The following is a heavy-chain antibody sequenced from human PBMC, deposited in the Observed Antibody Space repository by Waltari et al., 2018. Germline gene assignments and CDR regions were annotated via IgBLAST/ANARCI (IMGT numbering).Heavy chain of an antibody. Sequence: QLQLQESGPGLVKPSETLSLFCTFSGGPISSSSFHWDWIRQPPGKGLEWIGNIYYSGSTSYNPSLKSRVTISVDTSKNHLLLKLTSVSAADSSVYYCARRFGNAFDIWGQGIMVTVSS. V-gene: IGHV4-39*02. CDR3: ARRFGNAFDI. D-gene: IGHD3-3*01. CDR1: GGPISSSSFH. CDR2: IYYSGST. J-gene: IGHJ3*02.